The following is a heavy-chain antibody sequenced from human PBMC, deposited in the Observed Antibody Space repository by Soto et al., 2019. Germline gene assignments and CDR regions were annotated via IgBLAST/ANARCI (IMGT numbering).Heavy chain of an antibody. Sequence: SETLSLTCTVSGGSISGYYWSWIRQPPGKGLEWIGNVYYSGGAKYNPSVKRRVSISVDTSKNQFSLNLSSVTAADTAVYYCTRDGDGRMTTNPYYYYGMDVWGPGITVTV. D-gene: IGHD2-21*02. V-gene: IGHV4-59*01. CDR2: VYYSGGA. CDR3: TRDGDGRMTTNPYYYYGMDV. CDR1: GGSISGYY. J-gene: IGHJ6*02.